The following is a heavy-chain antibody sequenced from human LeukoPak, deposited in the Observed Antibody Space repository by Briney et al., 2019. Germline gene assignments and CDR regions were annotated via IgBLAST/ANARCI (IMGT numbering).Heavy chain of an antibody. Sequence: GGSLRLSCAASGFTLSSYSMNWVRQAPGKGLEWVSSISSSSSYIYYADSVKGRFTISRDNAKNSLYLQMNSLRAGDTAVYYCARSEYYDSSGYSAAFDIWGQGTMVTVSS. CDR1: GFTLSSYS. V-gene: IGHV3-21*01. CDR2: ISSSSSYI. J-gene: IGHJ3*02. D-gene: IGHD3-22*01. CDR3: ARSEYYDSSGYSAAFDI.